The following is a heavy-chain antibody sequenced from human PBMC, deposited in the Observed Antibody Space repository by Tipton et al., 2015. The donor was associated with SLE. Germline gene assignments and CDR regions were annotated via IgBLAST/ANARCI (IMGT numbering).Heavy chain of an antibody. D-gene: IGHD2-2*01. CDR3: ARDGGWGSTSPQVFYYYMDV. J-gene: IGHJ6*03. CDR2: VYKN. V-gene: IGHV4-59*01. CDR1: GVSISNYY. Sequence: TLSLTCYVTGVSISNYYWTWIRQSPGKGLEWIGNVYKNYNPSLESRVTISVDTSRNLFSLNLSSVTAADTAVYYCARDGGWGSTSPQVFYYYMDVWGKGTTVTVSS.